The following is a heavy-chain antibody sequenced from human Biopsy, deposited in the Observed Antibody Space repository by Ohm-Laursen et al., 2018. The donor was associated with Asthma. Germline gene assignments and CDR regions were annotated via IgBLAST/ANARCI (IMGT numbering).Heavy chain of an antibody. CDR3: ARAVDYSHYYGIDV. Sequence: ASVKVSCKTSGYTLNSAGITCVRQAPGQGLEWMGWISVYNGNTKVAQKLQDRVTVITDTSTNTAYMELRSLRSDDTAVYFCARAVDYSHYYGIDVWGQGTTVTVS. CDR1: GYTLNSAG. D-gene: IGHD3-10*01. J-gene: IGHJ6*02. CDR2: ISVYNGNT. V-gene: IGHV1-18*01.